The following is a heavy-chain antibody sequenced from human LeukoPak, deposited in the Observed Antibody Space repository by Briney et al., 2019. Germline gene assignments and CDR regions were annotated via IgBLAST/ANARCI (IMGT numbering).Heavy chain of an antibody. D-gene: IGHD1-14*01. CDR1: GYTFTSYY. Sequence: GASVKVSCKASGYTFTSYYMHWVRQAPGQGLEWMGRIIPILGIANYAQKFQGRVTITADKSTSTAYMELSSLRSEDTAVYYCARALPGKGWFDPWGQGTLVTVSS. CDR2: IIPILGIA. CDR3: ARALPGKGWFDP. J-gene: IGHJ5*02. V-gene: IGHV1-69*04.